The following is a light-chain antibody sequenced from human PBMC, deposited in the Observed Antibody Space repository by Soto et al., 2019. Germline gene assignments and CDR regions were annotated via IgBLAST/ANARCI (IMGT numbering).Light chain of an antibody. Sequence: QSVLTQPRSVSGSPGQSVTISCTGTSSDVGGYNYVSWYQQHPGKAPKLMIFDVSQRPSGVPDRFSGSKSGNTASLTISGLQAEDEADYYCCSYAGSPRVFGTGTKVTV. CDR1: SSDVGGYNY. CDR3: CSYAGSPRV. J-gene: IGLJ1*01. V-gene: IGLV2-11*01. CDR2: DVS.